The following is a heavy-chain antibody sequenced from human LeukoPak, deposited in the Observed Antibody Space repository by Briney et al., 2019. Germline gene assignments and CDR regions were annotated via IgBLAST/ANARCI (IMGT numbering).Heavy chain of an antibody. J-gene: IGHJ4*02. CDR1: GFTFSNCA. CDR3: AKSAYDSRGYYFAN. D-gene: IGHD3-22*01. V-gene: IGHV3-23*01. Sequence: GGSLRLSCAASGFTFSNCAMSWVRQAPGKGLEWVSTTTGSGSTTYYADAVKGRFTISRDNSRNTLYLQMNSLRAEDTAVYYCAKSAYDSRGYYFANWGQGSLGTVSS. CDR2: TTGSGSTT.